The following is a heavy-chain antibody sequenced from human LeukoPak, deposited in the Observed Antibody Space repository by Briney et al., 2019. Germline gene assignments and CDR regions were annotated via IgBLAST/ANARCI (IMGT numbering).Heavy chain of an antibody. CDR3: ARGLPAPEGLHAFDV. CDR1: GFTFSSYG. V-gene: IGHV3-7*04. CDR2: IKQDGSEK. Sequence: GGSLRLSCAASGFTFSSYGMSWVRQAPGKGLEWVANIKQDGSEKYYVDSVKGRFTISRDNAKNSLYLQMNSLRAEDTAVYYCARGLPAPEGLHAFDVWGQGTMVTVSS. D-gene: IGHD2-2*01. J-gene: IGHJ3*01.